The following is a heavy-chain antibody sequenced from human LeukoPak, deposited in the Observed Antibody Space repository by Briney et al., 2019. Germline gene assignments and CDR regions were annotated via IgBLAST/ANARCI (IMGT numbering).Heavy chain of an antibody. Sequence: SETLSLTCSVSGGSISGYYWTWIRQPAGKGLKWIGRVYTSGSTHYNPSLKTRLTMSVDTSKNQFSLKLSSVTDAATAVYYCAKLITGTTTAFDILGQGTMVTVSS. D-gene: IGHD1-7*01. CDR2: VYTSGST. J-gene: IGHJ3*02. V-gene: IGHV4-4*07. CDR3: AKLITGTTTAFDI. CDR1: GGSISGYY.